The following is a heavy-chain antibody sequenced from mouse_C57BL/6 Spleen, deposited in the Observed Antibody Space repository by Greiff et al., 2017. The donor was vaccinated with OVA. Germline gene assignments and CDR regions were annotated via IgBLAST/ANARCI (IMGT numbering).Heavy chain of an antibody. J-gene: IGHJ2*01. CDR1: GYTFTEYT. Sequence: VKLMESGAELVKPGASVKLSCKASGYTFTEYTIHWVKQRSGQGLEWIGWFYPGSGSIKYNEKFKDKATLTADKSSSTVYMELSRLTSEDSAVYVCARHTIYGNWDYFDYWGQGTTLTVSS. CDR3: ARHTIYGNWDYFDY. V-gene: IGHV1-62-2*01. CDR2: FYPGSGSI. D-gene: IGHD2-1*01.